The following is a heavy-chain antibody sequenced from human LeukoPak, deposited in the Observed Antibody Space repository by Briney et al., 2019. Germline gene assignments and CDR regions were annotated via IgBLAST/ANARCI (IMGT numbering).Heavy chain of an antibody. J-gene: IGHJ4*02. V-gene: IGHV4-34*01. CDR3: ARGIILDY. CDR1: GGSFSGYY. Sequence: SETLSLTCAVYGGSFSGYYWSWIRQPPGKGLEWIGEINHSGSTNYNPSLKSRVTISVDTSKNQFSLKLSSVTATDTAVYYCARGIILDYWGQGTLVTVSS. CDR2: INHSGST. D-gene: IGHD3-10*01.